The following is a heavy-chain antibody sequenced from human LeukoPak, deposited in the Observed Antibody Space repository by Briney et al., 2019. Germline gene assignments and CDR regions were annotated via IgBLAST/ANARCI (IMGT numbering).Heavy chain of an antibody. CDR1: GFTFSSYA. CDR2: ISGSGGST. D-gene: IGHD1-1*01. J-gene: IGHJ3*02. V-gene: IGHV3-23*01. Sequence: GASLRHSCAASGFTFSSYAMSWVRQAPGKGLEWVSAISGSGGSTYYADSVKGRFTISRDNSKNTLYLQMNSLRAEDTAVYYCAKSLNWNLNAFDIWGQGTMVTVSS. CDR3: AKSLNWNLNAFDI.